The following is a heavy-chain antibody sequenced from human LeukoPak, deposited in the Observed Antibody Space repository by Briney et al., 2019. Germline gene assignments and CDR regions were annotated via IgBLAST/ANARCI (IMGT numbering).Heavy chain of an antibody. D-gene: IGHD2-2*01. Sequence: GASVKVSCKASLYTFTGYYMHCVRQAPGQGLGWMGWINPNSGGTNYAQKFQGRVTMTRDTSISTAYMELSRLRSDDTAVYYCARARYCSSTSCYPDYWGQGTLVTVSS. J-gene: IGHJ4*02. V-gene: IGHV1-2*02. CDR2: INPNSGGT. CDR1: LYTFTGYY. CDR3: ARARYCSSTSCYPDY.